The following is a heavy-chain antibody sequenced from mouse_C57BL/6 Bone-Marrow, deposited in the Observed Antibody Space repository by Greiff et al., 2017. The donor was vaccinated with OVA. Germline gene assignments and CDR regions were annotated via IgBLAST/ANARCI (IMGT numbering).Heavy chain of an antibody. D-gene: IGHD2-4*01. CDR1: GYTFTDYN. J-gene: IGHJ2*01. Sequence: EVQLQQSGAELARPGASVKLSCKASGYTFTDYNMDWVKQSHGKSLEWIGDINPNNGGTIYNQKFKGKATLTVDKSSSTAYMELRSLTSEDTAVYYCARLGYDYGGDYWGQGTTLTVSS. CDR2: INPNNGGT. V-gene: IGHV1-18*01. CDR3: ARLGYDYGGDY.